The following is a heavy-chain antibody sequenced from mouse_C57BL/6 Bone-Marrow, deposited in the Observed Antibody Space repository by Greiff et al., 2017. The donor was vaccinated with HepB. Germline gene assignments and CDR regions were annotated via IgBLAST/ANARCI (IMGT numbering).Heavy chain of an antibody. CDR2: IDPETGGT. V-gene: IGHV1-15*01. CDR1: GYTFTDYE. J-gene: IGHJ3*01. Sequence: QVQLQQSGAELVRPGASVTLSCKASGYTFTDYEMHWVKQTPVHGLEWIGAIDPETGGTAYNQKFKGKAILTADKSSSTAYMELRSLTSEDSAVYYCTRRLYDYDGGPFAYWGQGTLVTVSA. D-gene: IGHD2-4*01. CDR3: TRRLYDYDGGPFAY.